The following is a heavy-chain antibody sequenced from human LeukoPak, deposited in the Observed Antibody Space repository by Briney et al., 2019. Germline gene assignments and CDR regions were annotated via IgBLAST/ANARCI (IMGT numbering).Heavy chain of an antibody. CDR2: IRYDGSNK. Sequence: GGSLRLSCAASGFTFSSYGMHWVRQAPGKGLEWVAFIRYDGSNKYYADSVKGRFTISRDNAKNSLYLQMNSLRAEDTAVYYCAIIGYFDYWGQGTLVTVSS. J-gene: IGHJ4*02. V-gene: IGHV3-30*02. CDR1: GFTFSSYG. CDR3: AIIGYFDY.